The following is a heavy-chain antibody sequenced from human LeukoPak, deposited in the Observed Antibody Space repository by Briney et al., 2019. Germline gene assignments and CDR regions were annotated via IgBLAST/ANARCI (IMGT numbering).Heavy chain of an antibody. D-gene: IGHD6-6*01. J-gene: IGHJ4*02. Sequence: SETLSLTCTVSGGSISSSSYYWGWIRQPPGKGLEWIGSIYYSGSTYYNPSLKSRVTISVDTSKNQFSLKLSSVTAADMAVYYCARLGIAARARDYWGQGTLVTVSS. CDR1: GGSISSSSYY. V-gene: IGHV4-39*01. CDR3: ARLGIAARARDY. CDR2: IYYSGST.